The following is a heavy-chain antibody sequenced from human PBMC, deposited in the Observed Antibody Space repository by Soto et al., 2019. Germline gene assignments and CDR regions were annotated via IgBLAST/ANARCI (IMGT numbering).Heavy chain of an antibody. V-gene: IGHV4-34*01. J-gene: IGHJ6*02. CDR1: GGSFSGYY. Sequence: PSETLSLTCAVYGGSFSGYYWSWIRQPPGKGLEWIGEINHSGSTNYNPSLKSRVTISVDTSKNQFSLKLSSVTAADTAVYYCARGGAALTPYYYYYGMDFWGQGTTVNVSS. CDR2: INHSGST. D-gene: IGHD6-6*01. CDR3: ARGGAALTPYYYYYGMDF.